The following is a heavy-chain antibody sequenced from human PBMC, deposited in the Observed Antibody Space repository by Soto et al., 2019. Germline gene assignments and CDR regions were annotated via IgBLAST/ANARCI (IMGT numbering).Heavy chain of an antibody. V-gene: IGHV4-39*01. CDR2: IYYSGST. D-gene: IGHD3-3*01. CDR3: ARQYYDFWSGAHPSDYYYYMDV. Sequence: SETLSLTCTVSGGSISSSSYYWGWIRQPPGKGLEWIGSIYYSGSTYYNPSLKSRVTISVDTSKNQFSLKLSSVTAADTAVYYCARQYYDFWSGAHPSDYYYYMDVWGKGTTVTVAS. J-gene: IGHJ6*03. CDR1: GGSISSSSYY.